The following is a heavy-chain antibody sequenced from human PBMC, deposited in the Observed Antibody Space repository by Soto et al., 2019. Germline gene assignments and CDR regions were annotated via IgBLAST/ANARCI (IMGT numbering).Heavy chain of an antibody. V-gene: IGHV3-49*03. CDR1: GFTFSVYS. Sequence: PGGSLRLSCIASGFTFSVYSMAWFRQAPGKGLEWVGFIRGTMSGATTEYAASVQGRFIISRDDSRNILYLQMSRLKTEDTAVYYCARELGGVTSIRGDVDYWGQGTLVTVYS. J-gene: IGHJ4*02. D-gene: IGHD3-10*01. CDR3: ARELGGVTSIRGDVDY. CDR2: IRGTMSGATT.